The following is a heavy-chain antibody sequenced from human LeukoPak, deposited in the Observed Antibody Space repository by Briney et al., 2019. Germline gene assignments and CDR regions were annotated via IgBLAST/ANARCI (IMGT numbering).Heavy chain of an antibody. CDR2: ISGSGGST. CDR3: ATIVGYCSGGSCYSFDY. CDR1: GFTFSSYA. D-gene: IGHD2-15*01. J-gene: IGHJ4*02. V-gene: IGHV3-23*01. Sequence: GGSLRLSCAASGFTFSSYAMSWVRHAPGKGLEWVSAISGSGGSTYYADSVKGRFTISRDNSKNTLYLQMNSLRAEDTAVYYCATIVGYCSGGSCYSFDYWGQETLVTVSS.